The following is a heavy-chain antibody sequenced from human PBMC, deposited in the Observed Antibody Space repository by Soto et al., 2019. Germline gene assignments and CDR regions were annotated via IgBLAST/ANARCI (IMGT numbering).Heavy chain of an antibody. CDR1: GGSISSGGYY. CDR2: IYYSGST. V-gene: IGHV4-31*03. D-gene: IGHD6-13*01. Sequence: QVQLQESGPGLVKPSQTLSLTCTVSGGSISSGGYYWSWIRQHPGKGLEWIGYIYYSGSTYYNPSLNSRVTIAVDTSKNQFSLKLSSVTAADTAVYYCARAEQQLVLIWFDPWGQGTLVTVSS. CDR3: ARAEQQLVLIWFDP. J-gene: IGHJ5*02.